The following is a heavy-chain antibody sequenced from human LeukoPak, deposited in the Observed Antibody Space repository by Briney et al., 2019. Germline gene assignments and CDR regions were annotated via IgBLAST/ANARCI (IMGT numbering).Heavy chain of an antibody. J-gene: IGHJ4*02. CDR3: AKSYSPYCSGGSCYSVDY. CDR2: ISGSGGST. CDR1: GFTFSSYA. Sequence: QPGGSLRLSCAASGFTFSSYAMSWVRQAPGKGLEWVSAISGSGGSTYYADSVKGRFTISRDNSKNTLYLQMNSLRAEDTAVYYCAKSYSPYCSGGSCYSVDYWGQGTLVTVSS. V-gene: IGHV3-23*01. D-gene: IGHD2-15*01.